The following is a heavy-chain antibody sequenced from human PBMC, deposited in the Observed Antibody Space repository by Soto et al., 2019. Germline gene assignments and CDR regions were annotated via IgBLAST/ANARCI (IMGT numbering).Heavy chain of an antibody. CDR2: IYWDDDK. CDR1: GFSLSTSGVA. Sequence: QITLKESGPTLVKPTQTLTLTCTFSGFSLSTSGVAVGWIRQPPGKALEWLALIYWDDDKRYSPSLKSRLTITNDTSKNQVVLTMTNRDPVDTATYYCAHRPPERGLATFDPWGQGTLVTVSS. V-gene: IGHV2-5*02. D-gene: IGHD1-1*01. CDR3: AHRPPERGLATFDP. J-gene: IGHJ5*02.